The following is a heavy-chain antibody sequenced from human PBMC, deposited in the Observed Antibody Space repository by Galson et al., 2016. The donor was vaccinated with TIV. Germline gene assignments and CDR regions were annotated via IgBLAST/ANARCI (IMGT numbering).Heavy chain of an antibody. D-gene: IGHD4-17*01. CDR1: GFTFNRFG. Sequence: LRLSCAASGFTFNRFGMHWVRQAPGKGLEWVAHISFDGSNTNYVDSVKGRFTTSRDNSKNTLYLQMESLRGEDTAIYFCAKDPRDYDDYPYYFDSWGQGTLVAVSS. CDR3: AKDPRDYDDYPYYFDS. CDR2: ISFDGSNT. J-gene: IGHJ4*02. V-gene: IGHV3-30*18.